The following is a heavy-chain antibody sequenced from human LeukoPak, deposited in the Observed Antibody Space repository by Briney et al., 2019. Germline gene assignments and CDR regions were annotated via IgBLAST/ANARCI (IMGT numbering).Heavy chain of an antibody. CDR1: GFTFSSDA. CDR3: AKNYGDYADDYFDY. D-gene: IGHD4-17*01. J-gene: IGHJ4*02. V-gene: IGHV3-23*01. Sequence: GGSLRLSCAASGFTFSSDAMSWGRHAPRKGLEWVSTISGSGGSTYYADSVKGRFTISRDNSKNTLYLKMNSLKAEDTAVYYCAKNYGDYADDYFDYWGQGTIVTVSS. CDR2: ISGSGGST.